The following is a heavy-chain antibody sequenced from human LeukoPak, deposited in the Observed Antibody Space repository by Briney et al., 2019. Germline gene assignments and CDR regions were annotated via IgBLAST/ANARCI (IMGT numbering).Heavy chain of an antibody. V-gene: IGHV1-69*13. J-gene: IGHJ5*02. D-gene: IGHD5-12*01. Sequence: GASVKVSCKASGGTFSSYAISWVRQAPGQGLEWMGGIIPIFGTANYAQKFQGRVTITADESTSTAYMELSSLRSEDTAVYYCARSAGISGYDSAWGQGTLVTVSS. CDR3: ARSAGISGYDSA. CDR1: GGTFSSYA. CDR2: IIPIFGTA.